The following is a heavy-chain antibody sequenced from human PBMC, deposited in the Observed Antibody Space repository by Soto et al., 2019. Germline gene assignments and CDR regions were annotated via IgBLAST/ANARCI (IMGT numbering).Heavy chain of an antibody. CDR2: ISSSGSTI. CDR1: GFTFSNYY. Sequence: QVQLVESGGGLVKPGGSLRLSCAASGFTFSNYYMSWIRQAPGKGLEWVSYISSSGSTIYYADSVKGRFTISRDNAKKSLYLQMNSLRAEDTAVYYCARHYYDSSFPSAFDFWGQGTMVAVSS. V-gene: IGHV3-11*01. D-gene: IGHD3-22*01. J-gene: IGHJ3*01. CDR3: ARHYYDSSFPSAFDF.